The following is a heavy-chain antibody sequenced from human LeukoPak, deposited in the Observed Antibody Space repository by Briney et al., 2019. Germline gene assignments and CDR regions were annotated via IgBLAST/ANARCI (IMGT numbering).Heavy chain of an antibody. CDR1: GFTFRSYA. CDR2: ISGSGGST. CDR3: AKDSSSWPNNFDY. J-gene: IGHJ4*02. V-gene: IGHV3-23*01. Sequence: GGSLSLSRADSGFTFRSYAMRWLRQAPGKGPAWVSAISGSGGSTYYADSVEGRFTISRDNSKNTLYLQMNSLRAEDTAVYYCAKDSSSWPNNFDYWGQGTLVTGSS. D-gene: IGHD6-13*01.